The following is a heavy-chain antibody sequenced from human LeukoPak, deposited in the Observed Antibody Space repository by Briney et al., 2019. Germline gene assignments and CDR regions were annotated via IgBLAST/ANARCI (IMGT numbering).Heavy chain of an antibody. CDR1: GFTFSSYA. J-gene: IGHJ4*02. D-gene: IGHD6-19*01. Sequence: GGSLRLSCAASGFTFSSYAMSWVRQAPGKGLEWVSAISGSGGSTYYADSVKGRFTISRDNSKNTLYLQMNSLRAEDTAVYYCAKGTSSSGWRGIDYWGQRTLVTVSS. CDR3: AKGTSSSGWRGIDY. CDR2: ISGSGGST. V-gene: IGHV3-23*01.